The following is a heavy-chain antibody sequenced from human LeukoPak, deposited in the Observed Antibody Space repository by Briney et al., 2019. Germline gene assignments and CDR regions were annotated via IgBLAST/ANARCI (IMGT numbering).Heavy chain of an antibody. CDR3: ATTPYSIYHAFDI. V-gene: IGHV3-11*01. CDR1: GFTFNDYY. J-gene: IGHJ3*02. Sequence: NPGGSLRLSCAASGFTFNDYYMSWIRQAPGKGLEWVSYMSSSGSTIYYADSVKGRFTISRDNAKNSLYLQMNSLRAEDTAVYYCATTPYSIYHAFDIWGQGTMVTVSS. CDR2: MSSSGSTI. D-gene: IGHD3-3*02.